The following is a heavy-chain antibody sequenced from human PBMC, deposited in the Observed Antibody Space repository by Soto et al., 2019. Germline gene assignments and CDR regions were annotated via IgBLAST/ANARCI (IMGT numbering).Heavy chain of an antibody. D-gene: IGHD3-22*01. Sequence: AAEKVSCKAAGYTFDIYGISWVRQVPGQGPEWVGWISADNGDTKYAQRMQGRVTLTTDRATSTAYMELRSLRSDDTAVYYCARDRSYYYDSSGYPFDYWGQGSLVTVSS. CDR3: ARDRSYYYDSSGYPFDY. CDR2: ISADNGDT. CDR1: GYTFDIYG. J-gene: IGHJ4*02. V-gene: IGHV1-18*01.